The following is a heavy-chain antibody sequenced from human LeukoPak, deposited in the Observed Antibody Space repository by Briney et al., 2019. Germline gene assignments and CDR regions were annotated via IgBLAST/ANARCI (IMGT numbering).Heavy chain of an antibody. V-gene: IGHV2-5*01. CDR3: ACRRRGGRVVDY. CDR1: GFLLRTSGVG. Sequence: SGPLLVPPNQTLTLPCTFSGFLLRTSGVGVVWIRQPPGKALELLSLVYCYDDKRYRPSLKSRISITKDTSKNQVVLTLTIRDPTDTATDYCACRRRGGRVVDYWGQGTLGTVSS. D-gene: IGHD1-26*01. J-gene: IGHJ4*01. CDR2: VYCYDDK.